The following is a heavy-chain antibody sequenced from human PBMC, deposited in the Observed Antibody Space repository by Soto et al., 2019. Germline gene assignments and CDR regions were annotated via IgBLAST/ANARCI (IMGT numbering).Heavy chain of an antibody. CDR3: SRFIMVGGWFDPNYYHGMDV. V-gene: IGHV1-18*01. CDR2: ISGYNGNT. D-gene: IGHD6-19*01. Sequence: ASVKVSCKTSGYTFSNYGINWVRQAPGQGLEWMGWISGYNGNTNYAQTVQGRVTMTTDASTGTVYMELRSLKSDDTAIYYCSRFIMVGGWFDPNYYHGMDVWGQGTTVTVSS. J-gene: IGHJ6*02. CDR1: GYTFSNYG.